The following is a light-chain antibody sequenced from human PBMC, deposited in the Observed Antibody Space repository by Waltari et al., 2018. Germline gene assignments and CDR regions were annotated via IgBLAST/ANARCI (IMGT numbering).Light chain of an antibody. V-gene: IGLV8-61*01. CDR1: AGEVSTSNY. CDR3: TLYMGSGVL. CDR2: STT. Sequence: NVVTQEPSLSVSPGGTVTLTCGMSAGEVSTSNYSSWYQQTPGQAPRMLIYSTTTRPSGVPDRFSGSILGNKAARTITGAQADDESDYYCTLYMGSGVLFRGGTRLTVL. J-gene: IGLJ7*01.